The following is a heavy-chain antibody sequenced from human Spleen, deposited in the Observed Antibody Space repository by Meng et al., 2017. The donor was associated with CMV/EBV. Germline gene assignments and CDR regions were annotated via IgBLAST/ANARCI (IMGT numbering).Heavy chain of an antibody. CDR2: ISSSGNTI. CDR1: FTFSDYY. D-gene: IGHD3-22*01. J-gene: IGHJ4*02. CDR3: ARGTYDSSGYYYAHLGY. Sequence: FTFSDYYMDWIRQAPGKGLEWVSYISSSGNTIYYADSVKGRFTISRDNAKNSLYLQVNSLRAEDTAVYYCARGTYDSSGYYYAHLGYWGQGTLVTVSS. V-gene: IGHV3-11*01.